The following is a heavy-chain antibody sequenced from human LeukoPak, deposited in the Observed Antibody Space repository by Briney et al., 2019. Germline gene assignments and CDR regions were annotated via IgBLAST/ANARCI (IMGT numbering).Heavy chain of an antibody. CDR2: VYYNGGT. D-gene: IGHD5-24*01. CDR1: GGFISTYF. J-gene: IGHJ3*02. V-gene: IGHV4-59*01. Sequence: SSETLSLTCTVSGGFISTYFWSWIRQSPGKGLEWIGFVYYNGGTDYNPSLKSRVTISVDTSKNQVSLKLTSVTAADTAVYYCAGRLWRRDGYNLSAFDIWGQGTMVTVSS. CDR3: AGRLWRRDGYNLSAFDI.